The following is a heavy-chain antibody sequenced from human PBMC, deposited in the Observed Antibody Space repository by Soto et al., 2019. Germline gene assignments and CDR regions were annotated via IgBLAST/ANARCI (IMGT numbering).Heavy chain of an antibody. CDR1: GFTFSSYG. CDR3: ARDGASDYYYYYMDV. V-gene: IGHV3-21*01. Sequence: EVQLVESGGGLVKPGGSLRLSCAASGFTFSSYGMNWVRQAPGKGLEWVSSISSSSSYIYYADSVKGRFTISRDNDKNSLYLQRNSLRAGDTVVFYCARDGASDYYYYYMDVWGKGTPVTVSS. D-gene: IGHD2-15*01. J-gene: IGHJ6*03. CDR2: ISSSSSYI.